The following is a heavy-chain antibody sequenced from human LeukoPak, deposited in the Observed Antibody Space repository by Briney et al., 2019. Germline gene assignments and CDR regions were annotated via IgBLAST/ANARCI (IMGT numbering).Heavy chain of an antibody. D-gene: IGHD2-2*01. CDR1: GFTFSSYA. V-gene: IGHV4-59*01. CDR3: ARDLPSAADAFDI. Sequence: PGGSLRLSCAASGFTFSSYAMSWVRQAPGKGLEWIGYVYYSDTTNYNPSLKSRVTISIDTSKNQFSLKLNSATAADTAVYYCARDLPSAADAFDIWGQGTMVTVSS. J-gene: IGHJ3*02. CDR2: VYYSDTT.